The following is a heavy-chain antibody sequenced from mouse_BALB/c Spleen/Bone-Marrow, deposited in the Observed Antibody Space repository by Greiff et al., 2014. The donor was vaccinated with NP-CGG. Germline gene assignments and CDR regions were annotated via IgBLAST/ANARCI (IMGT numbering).Heavy chain of an antibody. CDR1: GFSLTSYG. V-gene: IGHV2-9*02. CDR3: ASPNAWFAY. J-gene: IGHJ3*01. Sequence: QVQLKESGPGLVAPSQSLSITYTVSGFSLTSYGVHWVRQPPGKGLEWLGVIWAGGSTNYDSALMSRLSISKDNSKSQVFLKMNSLQTDDTAMYYCASPNAWFAYWGQGTLVTVSA. CDR2: IWAGGST.